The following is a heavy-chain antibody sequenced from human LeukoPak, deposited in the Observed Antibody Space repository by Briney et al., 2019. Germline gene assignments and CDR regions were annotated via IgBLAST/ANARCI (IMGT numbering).Heavy chain of an antibody. J-gene: IGHJ4*02. CDR1: GFTFSSYA. V-gene: IGHV3-23*01. Sequence: GGSLRLSCAASGFTFSSYAMSWVRQAPGKGLEWVSAISGSGGSTYYADSVKGRFTISRDNSKNTLYLQMNSLRAEDTAVYYCAKGHVERGYSYGYVGYFDYWGQGTLVTVSS. D-gene: IGHD5-18*01. CDR3: AKGHVERGYSYGYVGYFDY. CDR2: ISGSGGST.